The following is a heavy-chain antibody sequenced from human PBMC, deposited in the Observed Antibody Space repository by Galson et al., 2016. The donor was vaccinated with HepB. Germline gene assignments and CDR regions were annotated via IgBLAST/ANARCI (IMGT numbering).Heavy chain of an antibody. J-gene: IGHJ4*02. D-gene: IGHD1-14*01. V-gene: IGHV3-66*01. CDR1: GSNVGNNY. CDR2: IYSGGGP. Sequence: SLRLSCAVAGSNVGNNYMSRVRQAPGKGLDWVSPIYSGGGPDYADSVKGRFAISRDSFRNTVYLQMNSLSAEEPAVYYCATGNHPRGHYWGQGTLVTVSS. CDR3: ATGNHPRGHY.